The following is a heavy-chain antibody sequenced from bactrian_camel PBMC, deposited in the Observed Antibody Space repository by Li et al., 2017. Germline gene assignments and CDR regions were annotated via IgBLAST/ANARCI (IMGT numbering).Heavy chain of an antibody. D-gene: IGHD1*01. V-gene: IGHV3S10*01. CDR3: AAGCVAWAPRTQSYEYRY. J-gene: IGHJ4*01. Sequence: DVQLVESGGGSVQAGESLSLSCAASGYTYSTYCMGWIRQPPGKKREEREGVAVTDSDGSTDYADSVEGRFTISQDNAKNTLYLQMNNLVPEDTAMYYCAAGCVAWAPRTQSYEYRYRGQGTQVTVS. CDR2: TDSDGST. CDR1: GYTYSTYC.